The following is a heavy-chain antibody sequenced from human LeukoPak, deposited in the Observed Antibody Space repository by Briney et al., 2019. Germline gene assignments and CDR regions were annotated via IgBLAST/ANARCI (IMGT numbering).Heavy chain of an antibody. CDR2: INPSGGST. V-gene: IGHV1-46*01. J-gene: IGHJ4*02. Sequence: ASVKVSCEASGYTFSTYVIRWVRQAPGQGLEWMGIINPSGGSTSYAQKFQGRVTMTRDTSTSTVYMELSSLRSEDTAVYYCAREFGGSYGDFDYWGQGTLVTVSS. D-gene: IGHD1-26*01. CDR1: GYTFSTYV. CDR3: AREFGGSYGDFDY.